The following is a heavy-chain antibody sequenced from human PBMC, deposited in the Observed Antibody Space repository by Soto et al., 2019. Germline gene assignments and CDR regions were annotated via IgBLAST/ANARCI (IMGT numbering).Heavy chain of an antibody. CDR1: GASISRIDYY. D-gene: IGHD3-22*01. CDR3: AREGGSYDSGGYLIRGAFDI. V-gene: IGHV4-31*03. CDR2: IYFRGNT. Sequence: PSETLSLTCSVSGASISRIDYYWTWIRQHPEKGLEWIGNIYFRGNTYYSPSLESRLTISVDTSKNQFSLKLTSVTAADTAVYYCAREGGSYDSGGYLIRGAFDIWGQGTMVT. J-gene: IGHJ3*02.